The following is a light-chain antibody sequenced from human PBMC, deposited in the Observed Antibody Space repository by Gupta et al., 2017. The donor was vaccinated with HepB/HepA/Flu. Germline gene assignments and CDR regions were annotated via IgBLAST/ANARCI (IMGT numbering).Light chain of an antibody. CDR2: AAS. Sequence: DIQMTQSPSSLSASVGDRVTITCRASQSISSYLNWYRQKPGKAPKLLIYAASSLQSGVPSRFSGSGSGTDFTLTISSLQPEDFATYYCQQSYSTPVFGGGTKVEIK. V-gene: IGKV1-39*01. J-gene: IGKJ4*01. CDR1: QSISSY. CDR3: QQSYSTPV.